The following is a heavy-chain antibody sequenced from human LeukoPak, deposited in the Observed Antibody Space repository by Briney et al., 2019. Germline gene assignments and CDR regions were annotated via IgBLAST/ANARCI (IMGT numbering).Heavy chain of an antibody. CDR3: AKSHSVAQRGYFDY. J-gene: IGHJ4*02. D-gene: IGHD4-23*01. Sequence: GGSLRLSCAASGFTFSTYAMSWVRQAPGKGLEWISTVANSGVDTYYADSVRGRFTISRDNSRNTVYLQINSLRAEDTAVYYCAKSHSVAQRGYFDYWGQGTLVTVSS. CDR2: VANSGVDT. CDR1: GFTFSTYA. V-gene: IGHV3-23*01.